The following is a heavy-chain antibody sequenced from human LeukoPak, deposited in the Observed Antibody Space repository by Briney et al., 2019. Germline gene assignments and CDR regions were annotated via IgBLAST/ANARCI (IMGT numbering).Heavy chain of an antibody. CDR3: ARDRYDFWSGYSYYYYMDV. V-gene: IGHV4-59*01. CDR1: DGSLSSYY. CDR2: IYNSGST. J-gene: IGHJ6*03. Sequence: SETLSLTCGVSDGSLSSYYWSWIRQPPGKGLEWIGYIYNSGSTNYNPSLKSRVTISVDTSKNQFSLRLSSVTAADTAVYYCARDRYDFWSGYSYYYYMDVWGKGTTVTVSS. D-gene: IGHD3-3*01.